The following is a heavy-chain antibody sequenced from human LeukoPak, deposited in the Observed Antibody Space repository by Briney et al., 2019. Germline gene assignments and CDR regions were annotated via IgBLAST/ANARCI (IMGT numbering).Heavy chain of an antibody. J-gene: IGHJ4*02. CDR3: ARDTTLDDNFDY. V-gene: IGHV1-69*13. CDR2: IIPIFGTA. Sequence: GASVKVSCKASGGTFSSYAISWVRQAPGQGLEWMGGIIPIFGTANYAQKFQGRVTITADESTSTAYMELSSLRSEDTAVYYCARDTTLDDNFDYWGQGTLVTVSS. D-gene: IGHD3-22*01. CDR1: GGTFSSYA.